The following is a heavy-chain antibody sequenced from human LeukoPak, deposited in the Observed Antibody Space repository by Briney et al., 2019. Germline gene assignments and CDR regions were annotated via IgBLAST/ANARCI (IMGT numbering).Heavy chain of an antibody. CDR2: IDGTSVYI. CDR1: GFSFSTYT. Sequence: GGSLRLSCAASGFSFSTYTMIWVRQAPGKGLEWVSSIDGTSVYINYADSVKGRFTISRDNAKNSLYLQMNSLRAEDTALYYCARARGSSTTYYYHYMDVWGKGTTVTVSS. D-gene: IGHD6-6*01. CDR3: ARARGSSTTYYYHYMDV. J-gene: IGHJ6*03. V-gene: IGHV3-21*04.